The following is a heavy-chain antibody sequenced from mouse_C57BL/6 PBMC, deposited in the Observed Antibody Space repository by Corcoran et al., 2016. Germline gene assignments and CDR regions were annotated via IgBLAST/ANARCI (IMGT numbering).Heavy chain of an antibody. CDR3: ATMVTTPDSDY. J-gene: IGHJ2*01. CDR1: GYTFTTYG. D-gene: IGHD2-2*01. V-gene: IGHV9-3*01. CDR2: INTYSGVP. Sequence: QIQLVQAVPELKKPGETVKISCKSSGYTFTTYGMSWVKQAPGKGLKWRGWINTYSGVPTYADDFKGRFAFSLDTSASTSYLQINNLKNEDTATYVCATMVTTPDSDYWGQGTTLTVSS.